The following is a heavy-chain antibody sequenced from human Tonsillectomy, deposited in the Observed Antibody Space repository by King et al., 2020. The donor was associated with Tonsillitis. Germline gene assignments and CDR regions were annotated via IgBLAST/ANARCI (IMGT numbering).Heavy chain of an antibody. Sequence: QLQESGPGLVKPSETLSLTCTVSGGSISSYYWSWIRQPPGKGLEWIGYIYYSGSTNYNPSLKSRVTISVDTSKNQFSLKLSSVTAADTAVYYCARTITIFGVVIEYYFYYWGQGTLVTVSS. CDR3: ARTITIFGVVIEYYFYY. J-gene: IGHJ4*02. D-gene: IGHD3-3*01. V-gene: IGHV4-59*08. CDR1: GGSISSYY. CDR2: IYYSGST.